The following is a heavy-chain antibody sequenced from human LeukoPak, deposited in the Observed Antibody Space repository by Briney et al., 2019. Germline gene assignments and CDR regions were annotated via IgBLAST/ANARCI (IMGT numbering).Heavy chain of an antibody. CDR1: GFTFSGSA. D-gene: IGHD3-10*01. Sequence: AGGSLRLSCAASGFTFSGSAMHWVRQASGKGLEWVGRIRSKANSYATAYAASVKGRFTISRDDSKNTAYLQMNSLKTEDTAVYYCRVSHGSGSYPDYWGQGTLVTASS. CDR3: RVSHGSGSYPDY. V-gene: IGHV3-73*01. CDR2: IRSKANSYAT. J-gene: IGHJ4*02.